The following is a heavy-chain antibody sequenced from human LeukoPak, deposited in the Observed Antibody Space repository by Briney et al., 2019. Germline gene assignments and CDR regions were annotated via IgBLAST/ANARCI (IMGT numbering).Heavy chain of an antibody. J-gene: IGHJ4*02. V-gene: IGHV1-3*04. CDR3: VLADYGDY. Sequence: ASVNVSCTASGYTFTIYAMHWVRQAPGQRLEWMGWITTGNGNTKYLQKFQGRVTFTRDTSVTTAYMELSSLGSEDTAVYYCVLADYGDYWGQGTLVTVSS. CDR1: GYTFTIYA. CDR2: ITTGNGNT.